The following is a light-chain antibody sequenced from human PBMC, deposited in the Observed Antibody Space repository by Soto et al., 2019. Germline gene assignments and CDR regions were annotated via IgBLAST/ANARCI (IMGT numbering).Light chain of an antibody. CDR2: EVN. V-gene: IGLV2-11*01. CDR3: CLSPGSPTLL. J-gene: IGLJ3*02. CDR1: GSDVGDSSH. Sequence: QSALTQPRSVSGSPGQSVTISCTATGSDVGDSSHVSWYQLHPGKAPKLMIYEVNNRPSGVPDRFSGSKSGSTASLTISGLQAEDEDEYYCCLSPGSPTLLFGGGTKLTVL.